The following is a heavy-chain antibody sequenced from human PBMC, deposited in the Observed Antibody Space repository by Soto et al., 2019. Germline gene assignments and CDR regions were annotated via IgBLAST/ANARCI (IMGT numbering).Heavy chain of an antibody. CDR3: AREQHSSGTVIYWYFDL. J-gene: IGHJ2*01. Sequence: SETLSLTCTVSGGSISSGGYYWSWIRQHPGKGLEWIGYIYYSGSTYYTPSLKSRVTISVDTSKNQFSLKLSSVTAADTAVYYCAREQHSSGTVIYWYFDLWGRGTLVTVSS. CDR1: GGSISSGGYY. D-gene: IGHD6-19*01. CDR2: IYYSGST. V-gene: IGHV4-31*03.